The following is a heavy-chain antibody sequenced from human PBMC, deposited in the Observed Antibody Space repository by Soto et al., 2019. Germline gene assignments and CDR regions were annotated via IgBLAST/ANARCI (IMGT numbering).Heavy chain of an antibody. D-gene: IGHD2-8*02. CDR3: ARTRGQNCTGGNCYFGMDV. V-gene: IGHV5-10-1*01. CDR2: IDPSDSYI. J-gene: IGHJ6*02. Sequence: EVQLVPSGAEVKQPGASLRISCKGSGYSFNSYWISWVRQMPGKGLEGMGRIDPSDSYINYNPSFQGHVTISAAKSIRTAYLQWSSLKASDTAMYYCARTRGQNCTGGNCYFGMDVWGQGTTVTVSS. CDR1: GYSFNSYW.